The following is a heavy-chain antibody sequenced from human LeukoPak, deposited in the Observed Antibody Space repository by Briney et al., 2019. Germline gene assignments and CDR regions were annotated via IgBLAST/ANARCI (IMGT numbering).Heavy chain of an antibody. CDR1: GFTFSSYG. CDR3: AKDTSGRPYYYYYMDV. J-gene: IGHJ6*03. Sequence: PGGSLRPSCAASGFTFSSYGMHWVRHAPGKGLEWVAVISYDGSNKYYADSVKGRFTIYRDNSKNTLYMQMNSLRGEDTAVYYCAKDTSGRPYYYYYMDVWGKGTTVTVSS. V-gene: IGHV3-30*18. CDR2: ISYDGSNK.